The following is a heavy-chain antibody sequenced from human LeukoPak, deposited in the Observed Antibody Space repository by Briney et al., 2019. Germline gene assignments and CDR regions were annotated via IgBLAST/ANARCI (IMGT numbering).Heavy chain of an antibody. CDR3: ARVRERWLHLEIRYYSDY. Sequence: NPSETLSLTCTVSGFSISSGYYWGWIRQPPGKGLEWIGSIYHSGSTYYNPSLKSRVTISVDTSKNQFSLKLSSVTAADTAVYYCARVRERWLHLEIRYYSDYWGQGTLVTVSS. J-gene: IGHJ4*02. D-gene: IGHD5-24*01. CDR2: IYHSGST. CDR1: GFSISSGYY. V-gene: IGHV4-38-2*02.